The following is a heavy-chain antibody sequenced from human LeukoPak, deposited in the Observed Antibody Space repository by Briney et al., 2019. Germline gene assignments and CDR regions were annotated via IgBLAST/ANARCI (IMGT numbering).Heavy chain of an antibody. Sequence: ASVKVSCKASGYTFSDYYIHWVRQAPGQGLEWMGWINPYTGDIKSAQKFQGRVTMTTDTSSSTAYMELSRLTSDDTAVYYCARDPGYSSPRGDYWGQGTLVTVSS. J-gene: IGHJ4*02. CDR1: GYTFSDYY. CDR3: ARDPGYSSPRGDY. D-gene: IGHD5-18*01. V-gene: IGHV1-2*02. CDR2: INPYTGDI.